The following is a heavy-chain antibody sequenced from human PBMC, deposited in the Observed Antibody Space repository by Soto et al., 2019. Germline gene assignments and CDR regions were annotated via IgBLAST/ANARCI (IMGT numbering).Heavy chain of an antibody. CDR3: ASSSGDLDVYGMDI. Sequence: PGGSLRLSCAASGFTFSRYAMSWVRQAPGKGLEWVSIVTGGGHTTYNADSVNGRFTISRDNSKNTLYLQMNNLRAEDTAIYYCASSSGDLDVYGMDIWGPGTTVTVSS. D-gene: IGHD3-10*01. CDR2: VTGGGHTT. J-gene: IGHJ6*02. V-gene: IGHV3-23*01. CDR1: GFTFSRYA.